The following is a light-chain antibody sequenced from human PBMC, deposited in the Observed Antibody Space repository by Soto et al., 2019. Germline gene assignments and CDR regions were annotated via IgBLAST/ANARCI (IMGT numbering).Light chain of an antibody. CDR1: QCVGTN. CDR3: QQLNYWPRIT. J-gene: IGKJ5*01. V-gene: IGKV3-15*01. CDR2: GAS. Sequence: DIVMTQSPVTLSVSPGERATRSCRASQCVGTNLAWYQQRPGQAPRLLVYGASTRASGIPPRFSGSGSGTDFTLTISSLQSEDFAVYYCQQLNYWPRITFGQGTRLEIK.